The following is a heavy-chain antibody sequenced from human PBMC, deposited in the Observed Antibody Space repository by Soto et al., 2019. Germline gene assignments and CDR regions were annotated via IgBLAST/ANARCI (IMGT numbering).Heavy chain of an antibody. CDR2: IIPIFGTA. V-gene: IGHV1-69*01. CDR1: GGTFSSYA. D-gene: IGHD6-13*01. Sequence: QVQLVQSGAEVKKPGSSVKVSCKASGGTFSSYAISWVRQAPVQGLEWMGGIIPIFGTANYAQKLQGRVTITADESTSTAYMELSSLRSEDTAVYYCAKHSSSWAWTHNWFDPWGQGTLVTVSS. CDR3: AKHSSSWAWTHNWFDP. J-gene: IGHJ5*02.